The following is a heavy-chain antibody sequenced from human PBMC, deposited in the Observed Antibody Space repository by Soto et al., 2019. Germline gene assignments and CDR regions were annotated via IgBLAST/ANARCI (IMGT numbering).Heavy chain of an antibody. J-gene: IGHJ6*02. Sequence: GGSLRLSCAASGFTFSSYSMNWVRQAPGKGLEWVSSISSSSSYIYYADSVKGRFTISRDNAKNSLYLQMNSLRAEDTAVYYCASDATYYDFWSGYYTGGLGYYYYGMDVRGQGPRFTASS. D-gene: IGHD3-3*01. CDR3: ASDATYYDFWSGYYTGGLGYYYYGMDV. V-gene: IGHV3-21*01. CDR1: GFTFSSYS. CDR2: ISSSSSYI.